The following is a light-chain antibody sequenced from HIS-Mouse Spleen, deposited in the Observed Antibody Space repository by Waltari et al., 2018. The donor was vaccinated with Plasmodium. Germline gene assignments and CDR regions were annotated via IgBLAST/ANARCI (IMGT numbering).Light chain of an antibody. CDR2: EDT. J-gene: IGLJ2*01. Sequence: NFMLTQPHSVSESPGKTVTISCTGSSGSIARIYEPWYQQLPGSAPTTVIYEDTQRPSGVPDRFSGSIDSSSNSASLTISGLKTEDEADYYCQSYDNSNQEVFGGGTKLTVL. CDR3: QSYDNSNQEV. CDR1: SGSIARIY. V-gene: IGLV6-57*02.